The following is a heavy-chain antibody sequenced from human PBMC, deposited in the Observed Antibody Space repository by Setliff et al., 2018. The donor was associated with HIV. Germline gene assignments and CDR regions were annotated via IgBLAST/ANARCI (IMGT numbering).Heavy chain of an antibody. CDR3: ARGSYYDYVWGNYRYTGFDY. CDR1: GYSISSGYY. CDR2: THHSGST. J-gene: IGHJ4*02. V-gene: IGHV4-38-2*01. Sequence: SETLSLTCAVSGYSISSGYYWGWIRQPPGKGLEWIGSTHHSGSTYYNPSLNSRVTISVDTSKNQFSLKLSSVTAADTAVYYCARGSYYDYVWGNYRYTGFDYWGQGTLVTVSS. D-gene: IGHD3-16*02.